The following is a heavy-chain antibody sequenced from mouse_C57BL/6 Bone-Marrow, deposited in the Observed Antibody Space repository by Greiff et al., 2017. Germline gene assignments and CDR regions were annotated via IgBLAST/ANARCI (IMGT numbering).Heavy chain of an antibody. J-gene: IGHJ2*01. CDR1: GYSITSGYY. CDR3: AREGAYYSNYDY. V-gene: IGHV3-6*01. Sequence: VQLKESGPGLVKPSQSLSLTCSVTGYSITSGYYWNWIRQFPGNKLEWMGYIRYDGSNNYNPSLKNRISITRDTSKNQFFLKLNSVTTEDTATYYCAREGAYYSNYDYWGQGTTLTVSS. CDR2: IRYDGSN. D-gene: IGHD2-5*01.